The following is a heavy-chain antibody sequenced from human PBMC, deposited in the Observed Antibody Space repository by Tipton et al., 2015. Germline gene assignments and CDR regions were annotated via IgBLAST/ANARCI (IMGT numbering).Heavy chain of an antibody. CDR3: ARSPGRLSSGWSYYFDY. V-gene: IGHV4-59*01. D-gene: IGHD6-19*01. CDR2: TDYIGAT. J-gene: IGHJ4*02. Sequence: TLSLTCTASGGSISTFYWNWIRQSPGKGLEWIGYTDYIGATNYNPSLKSRITISIDRPKNQFSLKLKSVTAADSAVYYCARSPGRLSSGWSYYFDYWGQGSLVTVSS. CDR1: GGSISTFY.